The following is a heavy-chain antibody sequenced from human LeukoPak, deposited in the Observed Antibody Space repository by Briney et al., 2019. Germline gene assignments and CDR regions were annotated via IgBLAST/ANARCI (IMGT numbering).Heavy chain of an antibody. J-gene: IGHJ3*02. V-gene: IGHV4-59*01. D-gene: IGHD5-18*01. CDR3: ATTRGYSTNDAFDI. CDR1: GASITTYY. Sequence: SETLSLTCSVSGASITTYYGNWIRQSPGKGLEWIGYMYHTGTSDYNPSLQSRVTISLDTPNNKVSLTLTSVTAADTAVYYCATTRGYSTNDAFDIWGQGTRVTVSS. CDR2: MYHTGTS.